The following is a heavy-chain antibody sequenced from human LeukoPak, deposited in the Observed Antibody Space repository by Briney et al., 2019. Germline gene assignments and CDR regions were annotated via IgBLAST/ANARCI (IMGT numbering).Heavy chain of an antibody. Sequence: GESLRISCKGSGYNFTNYWISWVRQMPGKGLEWMGTIDPSDSYNNSSPSFQGHVTISADKSISTAYLRLSSLKASDTAMYYCARAYSRSRFDYWGQGTLVTVSS. V-gene: IGHV5-10-1*01. J-gene: IGHJ4*02. CDR3: ARAYSRSRFDY. CDR1: GYNFTNYW. D-gene: IGHD6-6*01. CDR2: IDPSDSYN.